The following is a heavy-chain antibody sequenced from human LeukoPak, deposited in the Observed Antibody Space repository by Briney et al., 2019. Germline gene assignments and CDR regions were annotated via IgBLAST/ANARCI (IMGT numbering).Heavy chain of an antibody. J-gene: IGHJ4*02. CDR2: IIPIFGTA. CDR1: GYSLNRYG. D-gene: IGHD3-3*01. Sequence: SVKVSCKASGYSLNRYGITWVRQAPGQGLEWMGGIIPIFGTANYVQKFQGRVTITADEPTSTAYMELSSLRSEDTAVYYCARGGYDFWSGYYKKSGYSYGRPADYWGQGTLVTVSS. CDR3: ARGGYDFWSGYYKKSGYSYGRPADY. V-gene: IGHV1-69*13.